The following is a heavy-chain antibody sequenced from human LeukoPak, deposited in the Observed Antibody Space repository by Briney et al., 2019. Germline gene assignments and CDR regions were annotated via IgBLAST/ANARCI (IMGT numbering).Heavy chain of an antibody. Sequence: SETLSLTCIVSGVSFSSSGCYWGWIRQSPGKGLEWIGVIHHSGATYYTPSLKSRVTVLVDTSKNQFSLKLSSVTAADTAVYYCARVAPSGSGNYYSFDYWGQGTLVTVSS. J-gene: IGHJ4*02. CDR2: IHHSGAT. CDR1: GVSFSSSGCY. D-gene: IGHD3-10*01. CDR3: ARVAPSGSGNYYSFDY. V-gene: IGHV4-38-2*02.